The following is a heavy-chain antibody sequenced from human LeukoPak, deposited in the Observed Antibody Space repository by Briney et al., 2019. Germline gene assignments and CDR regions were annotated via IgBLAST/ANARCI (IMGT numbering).Heavy chain of an antibody. D-gene: IGHD1-26*01. V-gene: IGHV1-69*06. J-gene: IGHJ4*02. CDR2: IIPIFGTA. CDR3: ARGQEMGATVFRFDY. Sequence: ASVKVSCKASGGTFSSYAISWVRQAPGQGLEWMGGIIPIFGTANYAQKFQGRVTITADKSTSTAYMELSSLRSEDTAVYYCARGQEMGATVFRFDYWGQGTLVTVSS. CDR1: GGTFSSYA.